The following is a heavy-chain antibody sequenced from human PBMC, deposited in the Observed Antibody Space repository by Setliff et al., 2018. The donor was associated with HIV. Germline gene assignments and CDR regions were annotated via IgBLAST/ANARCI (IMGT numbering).Heavy chain of an antibody. D-gene: IGHD3-22*01. J-gene: IGHJ4*03. V-gene: IGHV4-59*11. CDR1: GGSMSSHY. CDR3: AREVDYYDSSRYLLLYYFDS. CDR2: IYYSGST. Sequence: PSETLSLTCTVSGGSMSSHYWSWIRQSPGKGLEWIGSIYYSGSTNYNPSVKSRVTISIDTSKKQFALRLGSVTAADTAVYYCAREVDYYDSSRYLLLYYFDSWGQGTMVTVSS.